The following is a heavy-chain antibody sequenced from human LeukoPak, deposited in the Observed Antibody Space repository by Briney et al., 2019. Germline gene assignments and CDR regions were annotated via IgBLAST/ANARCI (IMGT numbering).Heavy chain of an antibody. CDR2: LNPGDSDT. D-gene: IGHD2-2*01. Sequence: GESLKISCKGSGYSFTTYWIGWVRQMSGKGLEWMGILNPGDSDTRYSPSFQGQVTISADTSINTAYLQWSSLRASDTAMYYCARWLGYCSSSSCYQPFDYWGQGTLVTVSS. J-gene: IGHJ4*02. CDR1: GYSFTTYW. V-gene: IGHV5-51*01. CDR3: ARWLGYCSSSSCYQPFDY.